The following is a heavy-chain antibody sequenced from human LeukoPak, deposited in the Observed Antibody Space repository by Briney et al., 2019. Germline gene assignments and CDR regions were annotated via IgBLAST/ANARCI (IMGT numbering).Heavy chain of an antibody. CDR3: ARGNPDYCSGGSCYLIIDWFDP. V-gene: IGHV4-30-2*01. J-gene: IGHJ5*02. CDR2: IYHSGST. CDR1: GGSISSGDYY. Sequence: SETLSLTCTVSGGSISSGDYYWSWIRQPPGKGLEWIGYIYHSGSTYYNPSLKSRVTISVDRSKNQFSLKLSSVTAADTAVYYCARGNPDYCSGGSCYLIIDWFDPWGQGTLVTVSS. D-gene: IGHD2-15*01.